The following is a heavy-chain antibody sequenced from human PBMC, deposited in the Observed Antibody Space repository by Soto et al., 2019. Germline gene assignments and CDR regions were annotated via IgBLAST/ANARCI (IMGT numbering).Heavy chain of an antibody. CDR1: GFSFSHYS. D-gene: IGHD3-3*01. CDR2: ISSSSSII. CDR3: AGDLRFWQGSRVDP. V-gene: IGHV3-48*01. J-gene: IGHJ5*02. Sequence: EVQLVESGGGLVQPGESLRLSCAASGFSFSHYSMNWVRQAPGKGLEWVSYISSSSSIIYYADSVKGRFTISRDNAKNSLDLQMNSLRGEDTAVYYCAGDLRFWQGSRVDPWGQGTLVTVSS.